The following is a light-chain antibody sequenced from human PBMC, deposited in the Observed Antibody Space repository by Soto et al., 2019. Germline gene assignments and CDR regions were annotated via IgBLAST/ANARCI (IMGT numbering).Light chain of an antibody. CDR2: WAS. Sequence: DIVMTQSPDSLAVSLGERATINCKSSQRVLYRSDNQNYLAWYQHKPGQPPRLLIYWASTRESGVPDRFSGSGSGTDFTLTISSLQAEDVAIYYCQQYYSTPLSFGGGTKVDIK. CDR3: QQYYSTPLS. CDR1: QRVLYRSDNQNY. J-gene: IGKJ4*01. V-gene: IGKV4-1*01.